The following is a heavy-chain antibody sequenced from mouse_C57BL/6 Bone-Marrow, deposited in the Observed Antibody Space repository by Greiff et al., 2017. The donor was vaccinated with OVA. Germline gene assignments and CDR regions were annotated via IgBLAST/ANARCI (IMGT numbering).Heavy chain of an antibody. J-gene: IGHJ2*01. V-gene: IGHV1-55*01. CDR3: ARYSIGGYLFPFDY. Sequence: VQLQQSGAELVKPGASVKMSCKASGYTFTSYWITWVKQRPGQGLEWIGDIYPGSGSTNYNEKFKSKATLTVDKSSSTAYMQLSSLTSEDSAVYYCARYSIGGYLFPFDYWGQGTTLTVSS. CDR2: IYPGSGST. CDR1: GYTFTSYW. D-gene: IGHD1-1*02.